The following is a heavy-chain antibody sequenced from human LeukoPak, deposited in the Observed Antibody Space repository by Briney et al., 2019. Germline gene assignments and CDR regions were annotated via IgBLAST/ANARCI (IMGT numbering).Heavy chain of an antibody. Sequence: PSETLSLTCTVSGGSISSNYMSWVRQAPGKGLEWVSVIYSGGSTYYADSVKGRFTISRDNSKNALYLQMNSLRAEDTAVYYCAREDNWNYASYGMDVWGQGTTVTVSS. V-gene: IGHV3-53*01. J-gene: IGHJ6*02. CDR2: IYSGGST. CDR3: AREDNWNYASYGMDV. D-gene: IGHD1-20*01. CDR1: GGSISSNY.